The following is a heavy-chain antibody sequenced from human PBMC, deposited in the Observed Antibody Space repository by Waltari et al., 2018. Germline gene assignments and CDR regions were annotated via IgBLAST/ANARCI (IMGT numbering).Heavy chain of an antibody. CDR2: INHRGST. J-gene: IGHJ6*03. D-gene: IGHD6-13*01. Sequence: QVQLQQWGAGLLKPSETLSLTCAVYGGSFSGYYWSWIRQPPGKGLEWIGEINHRGSTHYNPALKSRVTISVDTSKNQVSLKLSSVTAADTAVYYCARLRTTRGIYYMDVWGKGTTVIVSS. V-gene: IGHV4-34*01. CDR3: ARLRTTRGIYYMDV. CDR1: GGSFSGYY.